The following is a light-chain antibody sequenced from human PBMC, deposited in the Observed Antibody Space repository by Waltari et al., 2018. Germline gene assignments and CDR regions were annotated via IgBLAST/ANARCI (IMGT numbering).Light chain of an antibody. CDR3: ATWDNSLREVV. Sequence: YRQLAGAAPRLLIYDNKERASGIPDRFSASKSGTSATLGITGLQIKDEADYYCATWDNSLREVVCGGGTKLTVL. V-gene: IGLV1-51*01. CDR2: DNK. J-gene: IGLJ2*01.